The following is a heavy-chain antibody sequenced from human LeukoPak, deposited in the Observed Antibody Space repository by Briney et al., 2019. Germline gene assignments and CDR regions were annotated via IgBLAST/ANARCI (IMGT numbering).Heavy chain of an antibody. CDR2: IYHSGST. V-gene: IGHV4-38-2*02. D-gene: IGHD3-22*01. J-gene: IGHJ4*02. Sequence: SETLSLTCNVSGYSISSGYYWGWIRPPPGKGLEWIGNIYHSGSTYYNPSLKSRVTISVDTSKNQFSLKLSSVTAADTAVYYCARDTHRYDSSDYHYWGQGTLVTVSS. CDR1: GYSISSGYY. CDR3: ARDTHRYDSSDYHY.